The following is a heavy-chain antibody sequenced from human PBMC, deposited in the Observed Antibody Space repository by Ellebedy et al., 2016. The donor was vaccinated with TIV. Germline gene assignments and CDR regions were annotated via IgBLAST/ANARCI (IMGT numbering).Heavy chain of an antibody. CDR3: ARDFENTRGVRGVIIQGMDV. CDR1: GGSFSGFY. J-gene: IGHJ6*02. Sequence: SETLSLXXAVYGGSFSGFYWSWIRQPPGKGLEWIGEINHSGSSNYNPSLKSRVTLSVDTSKNQFSLKLTSVTAADTAVYYCARDFENTRGVRGVIIQGMDVWGQGTTVTVSS. V-gene: IGHV4-34*01. CDR2: INHSGSS. D-gene: IGHD3-10*01.